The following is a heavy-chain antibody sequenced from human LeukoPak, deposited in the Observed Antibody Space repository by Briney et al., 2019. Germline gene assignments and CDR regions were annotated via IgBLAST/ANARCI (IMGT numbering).Heavy chain of an antibody. Sequence: ASVKVSCKASGYTFTSYDINWVRQATGQGLVLVGWMNPNSGNSGYAQKFQGRVTMTRNTSISTAYMELSSLRPEDTAVYYCARGRITPRFLEWLLYWGQGTLVTVSS. D-gene: IGHD3-3*01. J-gene: IGHJ4*02. CDR3: ARGRITPRFLEWLLY. CDR1: GYTFTSYD. CDR2: MNPNSGNS. V-gene: IGHV1-8*01.